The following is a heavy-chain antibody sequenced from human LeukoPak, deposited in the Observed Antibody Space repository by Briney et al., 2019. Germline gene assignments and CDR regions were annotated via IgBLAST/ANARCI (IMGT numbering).Heavy chain of an antibody. D-gene: IGHD3-22*01. CDR3: ARGIDSSIDGDY. CDR1: GYTFTGYY. V-gene: IGHV1-2*02. Sequence: ASVKVSCKASGYTFTGYYMHWVRQAPGQGLEWMGWINPNSGGTNYAQKLQGRVTMTRDTSTSTVYMELSSLRSEDTAVYYCARGIDSSIDGDYWGQGTLVTVSS. CDR2: INPNSGGT. J-gene: IGHJ4*02.